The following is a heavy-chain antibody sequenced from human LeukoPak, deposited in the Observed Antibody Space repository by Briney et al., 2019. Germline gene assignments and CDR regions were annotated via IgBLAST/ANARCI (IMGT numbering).Heavy chain of an antibody. CDR1: GGTFSSYA. J-gene: IGHJ4*02. D-gene: IGHD5-18*01. CDR2: MNPNNGNT. V-gene: IGHV1-8*03. Sequence: ASVKVSCKASGGTFSSYAISWVRQATGQGLEWMGWMNPNNGNTGYAQKFQGRVTITRNTSISTAYMELSSLRSEDTAVYYCARASQKRYSYGLGYWGQGTLVTVSS. CDR3: ARASQKRYSYGLGY.